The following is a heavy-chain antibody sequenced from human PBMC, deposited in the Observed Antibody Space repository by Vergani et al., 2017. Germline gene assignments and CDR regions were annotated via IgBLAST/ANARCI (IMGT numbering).Heavy chain of an antibody. Sequence: QVQLVEWGGGVVQPGGSLRLSCTASGFIFSSHGMHWVRQAPGKGLEWVAFIRNGGRDTYYADSVKGRFTISRDDSKNMLYLQMNSLRAEDTAVYYCARAARQEDYYYYYMDVWGKGTTVTVSS. J-gene: IGHJ6*03. D-gene: IGHD6-6*01. V-gene: IGHV3-30*02. CDR3: ARAARQEDYYYYYMDV. CDR2: IRNGGRDT. CDR1: GFIFSSHG.